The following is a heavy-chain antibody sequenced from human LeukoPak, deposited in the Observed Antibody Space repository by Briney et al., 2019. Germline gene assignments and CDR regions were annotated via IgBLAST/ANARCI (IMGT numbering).Heavy chain of an antibody. CDR1: GGSISSSSYY. V-gene: IGHV4-39*07. Sequence: SETLSLTCTVSGGSISSSSYYWGWIRQPPGKGLEWIGSIYYSGSTYYNPSLKSRVTISVDTPKNQFSLKLSSVTAADTAVYYCARGIARFDPWGQGTLVTVSS. CDR2: IYYSGST. CDR3: ARGIARFDP. J-gene: IGHJ5*02. D-gene: IGHD6-13*01.